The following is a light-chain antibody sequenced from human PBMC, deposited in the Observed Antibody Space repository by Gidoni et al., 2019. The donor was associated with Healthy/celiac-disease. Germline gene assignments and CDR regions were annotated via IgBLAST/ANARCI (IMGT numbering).Light chain of an antibody. Sequence: QSALTQPRSVSGSPGQSVTISCTGTSSDVGGYTYVSWYQQHPGTAPKLLIYDVSKRPSGVPDRFSGSKSGNTASLTISGLQAEDEADYYCCSYAGSYTLVVFGGGTKLTVL. V-gene: IGLV2-11*01. CDR1: SSDVGGYTY. CDR3: CSYAGSYTLVV. J-gene: IGLJ2*01. CDR2: DVS.